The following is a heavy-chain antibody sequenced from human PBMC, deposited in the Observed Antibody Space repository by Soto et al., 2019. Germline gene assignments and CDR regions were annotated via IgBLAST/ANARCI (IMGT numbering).Heavy chain of an antibody. V-gene: IGHV3-23*01. D-gene: IGHD2-15*01. CDR3: AKGIRSSGGRSPFDL. Sequence: EVQLLESGGGLVQPGGSLRLSCEASGFAFGTYVMSWVRQAPGKGLEWVSAISGRVNSTYYADSVKGRFTISRDNAKNTLYLQMTSLRAEDTAVYYCAKGIRSSGGRSPFDLWGQGTLVTVSS. CDR1: GFAFGTYV. J-gene: IGHJ4*02. CDR2: ISGRVNST.